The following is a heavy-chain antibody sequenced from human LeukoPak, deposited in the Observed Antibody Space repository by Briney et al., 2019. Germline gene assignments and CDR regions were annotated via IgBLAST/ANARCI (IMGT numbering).Heavy chain of an antibody. CDR3: AKSGYSSAHLNWFDP. D-gene: IGHD5-12*01. Sequence: PGGSLRLSCAASGFTFTMYAMSWVRQAPGKGQEWVSAISGSGGSTYYADSVKGRFTISRDNSKNTLYLQMDSLRAEDTAVYYCAKSGYSSAHLNWFDPWGQGTLVTVSS. V-gene: IGHV3-23*01. J-gene: IGHJ5*02. CDR2: ISGSGGST. CDR1: GFTFTMYA.